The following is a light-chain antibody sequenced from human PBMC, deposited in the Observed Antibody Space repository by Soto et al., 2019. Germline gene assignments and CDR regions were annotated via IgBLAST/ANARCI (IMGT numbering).Light chain of an antibody. J-gene: IGKJ2*01. Sequence: IVLTQSPGTLSLAPGNRATLSCRASQSVSSNYLAWYQQKPGQAPRFLIYGASRGAAGIPDRFSGSGSGTDFTLPISRLEPEDFAVYFCQQYGRSPMFTFGQGTKLEVK. CDR1: QSVSSNY. CDR3: QQYGRSPMFT. V-gene: IGKV3-20*01. CDR2: GAS.